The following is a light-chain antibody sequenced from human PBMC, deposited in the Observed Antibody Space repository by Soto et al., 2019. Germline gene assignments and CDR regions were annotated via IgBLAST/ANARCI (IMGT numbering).Light chain of an antibody. CDR1: QGFSNN. V-gene: IGKV3-15*01. CDR2: GAS. Sequence: EIGMTQSPATLNGSPGERATLSCRASQGFSNNLAWSQHKPCQAPRLLIYGASSRATAIPARFSGSWSGTEFTRTISGLQSEDFAIYYCQQYNNWWTLGKGTRVEI. CDR3: QQYNNWWT. J-gene: IGKJ1*01.